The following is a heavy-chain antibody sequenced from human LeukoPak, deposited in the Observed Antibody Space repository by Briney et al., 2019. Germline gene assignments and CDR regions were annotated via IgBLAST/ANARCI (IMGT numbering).Heavy chain of an antibody. V-gene: IGHV1-3*01. Sequence: ASVKVSCKASGYTFTSYTIHWVRQAPGQRLEWMGWINAGTGNSKYSQTFQGRVTITRDTSASTAYMELSSLRSEDTAVYYCARDLLYSSSWYGGGNIDYWGQGTLVTVSS. D-gene: IGHD6-13*01. CDR2: INAGTGNS. J-gene: IGHJ4*02. CDR3: ARDLLYSSSWYGGGNIDY. CDR1: GYTFTSYT.